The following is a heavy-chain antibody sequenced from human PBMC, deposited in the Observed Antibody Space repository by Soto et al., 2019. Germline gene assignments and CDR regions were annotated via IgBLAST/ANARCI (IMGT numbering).Heavy chain of an antibody. CDR3: VRDFGTSHYLFAF. CDR1: GFTFTSND. D-gene: IGHD3-9*01. CDR2: IWYDGSKT. J-gene: IGHJ4*02. V-gene: IGHV3-33*01. Sequence: QVQLVESGGGVVQAGRSLRLSCAPYGFTFTSNDFHWVRQAPGKGLEWLALIWYDGSKTYYTVSVKGRFTTSRDDSKNMRYLQMDSLRVDDMAVYFCVRDFGTSHYLFAFWGQGTVVTVSS.